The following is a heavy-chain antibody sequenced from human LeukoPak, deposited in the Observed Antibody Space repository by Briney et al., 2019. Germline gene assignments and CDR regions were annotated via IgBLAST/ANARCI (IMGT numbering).Heavy chain of an antibody. J-gene: IGHJ4*02. CDR2: IYYSGST. CDR3: ARLNSGSYYYPYFDY. Sequence: SETLSLTCTVYGGSISSYYCSSIPQPPGKGLEWNGYIYYSGSTNYNPSLKGRVTISVDTSKNQFSMKLSSVTAADTAVYYCARLNSGSYYYPYFDYWGQGTLVTVSS. V-gene: IGHV4-59*08. CDR1: GGSISSYY. D-gene: IGHD1-26*01.